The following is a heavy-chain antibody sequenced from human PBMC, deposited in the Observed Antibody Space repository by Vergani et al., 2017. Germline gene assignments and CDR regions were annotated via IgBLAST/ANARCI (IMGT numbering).Heavy chain of an antibody. J-gene: IGHJ6*03. CDR3: ARDLLEYCSSTSCLIHYYYYMDV. Sequence: EVQLVESGGGLVKPGGSLRLSCVASGFTFSSYSMNWVRQAPGKGLEWVSSISSSSSYIYYADSVKGRFTVSRDNAKNTLYLQMNSLRAEDTAVYYCARDLLEYCSSTSCLIHYYYYMDVWGKGTTVTVSS. V-gene: IGHV3-21*01. CDR1: GFTFSSYS. CDR2: ISSSSSYI. D-gene: IGHD2-2*01.